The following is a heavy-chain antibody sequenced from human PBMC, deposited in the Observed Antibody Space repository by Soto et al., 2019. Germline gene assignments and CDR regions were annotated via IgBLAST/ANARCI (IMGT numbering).Heavy chain of an antibody. CDR2: IYYSGST. J-gene: IGHJ6*02. V-gene: IGHV4-59*01. D-gene: IGHD2-2*01. CDR1: GGSISSYY. CDR3: ARFVRSCSATTCSTRADV. Sequence: PSETLSLTCTVSGGSISSYYWSWIRQPPGKGLVWIGYIYYSGSTNYNPSLKSRVTISVDTSKNQFSLKLRSVIVADTAVYHCARFVRSCSATTCSTRADVWGQGITVTVSS.